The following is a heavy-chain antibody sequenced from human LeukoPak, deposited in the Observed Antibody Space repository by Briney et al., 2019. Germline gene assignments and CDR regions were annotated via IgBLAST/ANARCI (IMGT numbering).Heavy chain of an antibody. D-gene: IGHD3-10*01. CDR3: AKPTHSYHGSGSFDY. Sequence: PGGSLRLSCAVSGFTFSNYGMHWVRQAPGKGLEWVAVISYDGSNKYYADSVKGRFTISRDNSKNTLYLQMNSLRAEDTAVYYCAKPTHSYHGSGSFDYWGQGTLVTVSS. V-gene: IGHV3-30*18. CDR1: GFTFSNYG. J-gene: IGHJ4*02. CDR2: ISYDGSNK.